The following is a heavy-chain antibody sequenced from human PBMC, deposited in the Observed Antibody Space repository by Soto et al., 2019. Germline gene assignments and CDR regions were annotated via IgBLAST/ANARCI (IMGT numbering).Heavy chain of an antibody. D-gene: IGHD3-9*01. V-gene: IGHV3-21*01. Sequence: GGSLRLSCAASGFTFSSYSMNWVRQAPGKGLEWVSSISSSSSYIYYADSVKGRFTISRDNAKNSLYLQMNSLRAEDTAVYYCATILRDYDILTHDPLTENDYWGQGTLVTVSS. CDR1: GFTFSSYS. J-gene: IGHJ4*02. CDR3: ATILRDYDILTHDPLTENDY. CDR2: ISSSSSYI.